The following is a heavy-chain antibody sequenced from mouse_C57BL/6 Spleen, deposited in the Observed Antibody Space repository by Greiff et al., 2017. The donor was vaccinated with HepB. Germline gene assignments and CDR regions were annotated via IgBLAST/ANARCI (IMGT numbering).Heavy chain of an antibody. CDR2: INPNNGGT. D-gene: IGHD1-1*01. Sequence: VQLQQSGPELVKPGASVKMSCKASGYTFTDYNMHWVKQSHGKSLEWIGYINPNNGGTSYNQKFKGKATLTVNKSSSTAYMELRSLTSEDSAVYYCARDYYSGSGAMDYWGQGTSVTVSS. V-gene: IGHV1-22*01. CDR1: GYTFTDYN. CDR3: ARDYYSGSGAMDY. J-gene: IGHJ4*01.